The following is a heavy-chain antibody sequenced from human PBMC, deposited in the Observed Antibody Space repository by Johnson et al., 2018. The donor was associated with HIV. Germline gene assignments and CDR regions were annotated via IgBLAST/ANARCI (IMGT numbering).Heavy chain of an antibody. CDR3: AREDTAVVIKRAFDI. Sequence: QVQLVESGGGLVQPGGSLRLSCAASGFTFSSYAMHWVRQAPGKGLEWVAVISYDGSNQYYADSVKGRFTISRDNSKNTLYLQMNSLRAEDTAVYYCAREDTAVVIKRAFDIWGQGTMVTVSS. CDR2: ISYDGSNQ. V-gene: IGHV3-30-3*01. J-gene: IGHJ3*02. D-gene: IGHD5-18*01. CDR1: GFTFSSYA.